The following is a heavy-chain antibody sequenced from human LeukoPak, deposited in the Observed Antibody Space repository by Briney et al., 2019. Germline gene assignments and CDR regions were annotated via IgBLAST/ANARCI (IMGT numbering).Heavy chain of an antibody. D-gene: IGHD3-3*01. CDR1: GFTFSSYA. CDR2: ISYDGSNK. Sequence: GGSLRLSCAASGFTFSSYAMHWVRQAPGKGLEWVAVISYDGSNKYYADSVKGRFTLSSNNSKNTLYLQMNSLRAEDTAVYYCAKTAKYDFWSGYQPDYFDYWGQGTLVTVSS. J-gene: IGHJ4*02. V-gene: IGHV3-30-3*02. CDR3: AKTAKYDFWSGYQPDYFDY.